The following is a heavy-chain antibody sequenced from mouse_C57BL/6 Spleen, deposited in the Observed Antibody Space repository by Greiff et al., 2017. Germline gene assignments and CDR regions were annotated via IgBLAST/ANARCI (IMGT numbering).Heavy chain of an antibody. CDR2: IYPGSGNT. CDR3: ARTLYGYDGYFDV. J-gene: IGHJ1*03. D-gene: IGHD2-2*01. Sequence: LQESGAELVRPGASVKLSCKASGYTFTDYYINWVKQRPGQGLEWIARIYPGSGNTYYNEKFKGKATLTAEKSSSTAYMQLSSLTSEDSAVYFCARTLYGYDGYFDVWGTGTTVTVSS. V-gene: IGHV1-76*01. CDR1: GYTFTDYY.